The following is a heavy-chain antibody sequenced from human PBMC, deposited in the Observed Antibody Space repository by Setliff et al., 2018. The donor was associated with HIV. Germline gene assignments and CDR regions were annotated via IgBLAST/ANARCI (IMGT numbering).Heavy chain of an antibody. J-gene: IGHJ5*01. D-gene: IGHD5-12*01. CDR1: GGSVTSGGHY. CDR3: ARGGNSRAAWFDS. Sequence: LSLTCTVSGGSVTSGGHYWSWIRQQPGKAPEWIGYIHYTGSNFYNPSLTDRLTISVDTSKNQFSLKLSYVTAADTAVYYYARGGNSRAAWFDSWGQGTLVTVSS. CDR2: IHYTGSN. V-gene: IGHV4-31*02.